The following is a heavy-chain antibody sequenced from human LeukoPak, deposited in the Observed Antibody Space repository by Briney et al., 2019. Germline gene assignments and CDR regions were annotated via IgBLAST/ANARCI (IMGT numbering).Heavy chain of an antibody. D-gene: IGHD3-9*01. CDR3: ARAHQKYDILTGYYPLYYFDY. J-gene: IGHJ4*02. CDR1: GYTFTSYY. CDR2: INPSGGST. Sequence: ASVKVSCKASGYTFTSYYMHWVRQAPGQGLEWMGIINPSGGSTSYAQKFQGRVTMTRDMSTSTVYMELSSLRSEDTAVYYCARAHQKYDILTGYYPLYYFDYWGQGTLVTVSS. V-gene: IGHV1-46*01.